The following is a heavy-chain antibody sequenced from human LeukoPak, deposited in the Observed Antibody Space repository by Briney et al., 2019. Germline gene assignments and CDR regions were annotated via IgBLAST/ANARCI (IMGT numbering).Heavy chain of an antibody. CDR3: ARGRSKNGGINQFDP. J-gene: IGHJ5*02. CDR2: MNPNSGNT. CDR1: GYTFTSYD. Sequence: GASVKVSCKASGYTFTSYDINWVRQATGQGLEWMGWMNPNSGNTGYAQKFQGRVTMTRNTSISTAYMERSSLRSEDTSVYDGARGRSKNGGINQFDPWGQGTLVTVSS. V-gene: IGHV1-8*01. D-gene: IGHD1-1*01.